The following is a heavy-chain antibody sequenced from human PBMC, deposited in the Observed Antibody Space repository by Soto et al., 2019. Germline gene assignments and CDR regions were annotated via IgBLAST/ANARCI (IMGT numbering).Heavy chain of an antibody. Sequence: NVSCKASGYTFTSYAMHWVRQAPGQRLEWTGWINAGNGNTKYSQKFQGRVTITRDTSASTAYMELSSLRSEDTAVYYCARDHAIVGATDAFDIWGQGTMVTV. J-gene: IGHJ3*02. CDR2: INAGNGNT. CDR1: GYTFTSYA. CDR3: ARDHAIVGATDAFDI. D-gene: IGHD1-26*01. V-gene: IGHV1-3*01.